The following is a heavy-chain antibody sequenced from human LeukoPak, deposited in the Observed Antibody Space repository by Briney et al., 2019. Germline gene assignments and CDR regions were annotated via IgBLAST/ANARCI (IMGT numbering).Heavy chain of an antibody. CDR2: IWYDGSNK. Sequence: GGSLRLSCAASGFTFSSYGMHWVRQAPGKGLEWVAVIWYDGSNKYYADSAKGRFTISRDNSENTLYLQMNSLRAEDTAVYYCARGGSSSISVDYWGQGTLVTVSS. D-gene: IGHD6-6*01. CDR1: GFTFSSYG. CDR3: ARGGSSSISVDY. V-gene: IGHV3-33*08. J-gene: IGHJ4*02.